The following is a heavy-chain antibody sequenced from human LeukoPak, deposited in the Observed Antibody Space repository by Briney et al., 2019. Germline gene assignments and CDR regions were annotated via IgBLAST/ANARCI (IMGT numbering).Heavy chain of an antibody. CDR1: GGSIGPYY. CDR2: IYTTGTA. CDR3: ARWGDIVVVPAAWEDYYYGMDV. D-gene: IGHD2-2*01. J-gene: IGHJ6*02. Sequence: SETLSLTCLLSGGSIGPYYWSWIRQAAGKGPEWIGRIYTTGTADYNPSLKGRVFLSVDTSMNQFSLKVTSVTAADTAVYYCARWGDIVVVPAAWEDYYYGMDVWGQGTTVTVSS. V-gene: IGHV4-4*07.